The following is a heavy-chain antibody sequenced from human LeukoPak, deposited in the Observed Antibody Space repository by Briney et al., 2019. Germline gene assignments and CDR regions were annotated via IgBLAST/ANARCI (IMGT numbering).Heavy chain of an antibody. V-gene: IGHV3-20*01. D-gene: IGHD2-15*01. CDR1: GFTFDVYG. CDR3: ARVVFIDWFDP. Sequence: GGSLRLSCAASGFTFDVYGMSWVRQAPGKGLEWVSGINWNGGSTGYADSVKGRFTISRDNAKNSLYLQMNSLRAEDTALYHCARVVFIDWFDPWGQGTLVTVSS. J-gene: IGHJ5*02. CDR2: INWNGGST.